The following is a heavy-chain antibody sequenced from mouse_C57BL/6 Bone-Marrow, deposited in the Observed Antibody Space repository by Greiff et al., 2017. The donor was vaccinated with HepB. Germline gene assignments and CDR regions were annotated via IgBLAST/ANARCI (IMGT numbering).Heavy chain of an antibody. D-gene: IGHD2-4*01. J-gene: IGHJ1*03. Sequence: VQLQQSGPGLVQPSQSLSITCTVSGFAFTSYGVHWVRQSPGKGLEWLGVIWRGGSTDYNAAFLSRLSITKDNSKSQFFFKMNSLQADDTAIYYCAAESYYDCDWYFDVWGTGTTVTVSS. CDR1: GFAFTSYG. CDR2: IWRGGST. CDR3: AAESYYDCDWYFDV. V-gene: IGHV2-5*01.